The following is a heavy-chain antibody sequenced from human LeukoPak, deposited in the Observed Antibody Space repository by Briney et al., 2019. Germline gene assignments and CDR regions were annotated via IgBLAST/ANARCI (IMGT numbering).Heavy chain of an antibody. J-gene: IGHJ4*02. CDR2: ISYDGSNK. D-gene: IGHD5-24*01. CDR1: GFTFSSYA. Sequence: GGSLRLSCAASGFTFSSYAMHWVRQAPGKGLEWVAVISYDGSNKYYADSVKGRFTISGDNSKNTLYLQMNSLRAEDTAVYYCARGGDGYNSWTKFDYWGQGTLVTVSS. V-gene: IGHV3-30-3*01. CDR3: ARGGDGYNSWTKFDY.